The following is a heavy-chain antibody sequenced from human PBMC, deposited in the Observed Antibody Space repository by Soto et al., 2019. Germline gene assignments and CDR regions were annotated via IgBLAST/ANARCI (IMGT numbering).Heavy chain of an antibody. D-gene: IGHD2-2*01. CDR1: AGSINSGGYY. Sequence: QVQLQESGPGLVKPSQTLSLSCSVSAGSINSGGYYWSWIRQPPGKGLEWIGNIFYSGGTSYNPSLKGRLTTSMDTFKTQFSLNLSAVTAADSAVYYCASNSTSKKISYWGQGTLVTVSS. CDR3: ASNSTSKKISY. CDR2: IFYSGGT. J-gene: IGHJ4*02. V-gene: IGHV4-31*03.